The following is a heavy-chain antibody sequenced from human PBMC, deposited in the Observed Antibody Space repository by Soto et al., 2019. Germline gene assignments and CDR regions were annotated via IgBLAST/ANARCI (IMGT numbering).Heavy chain of an antibody. Sequence: GGSLRLSCAAPGFIFGSYAMNWVRQVPGKGPEWVAVLSTDGSTPYYADSVRGRFTISRDNSKSTLFLQMNSLRPEDTAIYFCAKSYDLWSPYLSFGDQRDPWGQGTLVTVSS. D-gene: IGHD3-3*01. CDR3: AKSYDLWSPYLSFGDQRDP. CDR1: GFIFGSYA. CDR2: LSTDGSTP. J-gene: IGHJ5*02. V-gene: IGHV3-30*16.